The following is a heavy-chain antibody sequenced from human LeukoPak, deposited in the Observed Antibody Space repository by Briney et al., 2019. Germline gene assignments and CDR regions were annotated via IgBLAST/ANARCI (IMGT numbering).Heavy chain of an antibody. V-gene: IGHV3-23*01. CDR2: IRGSGGSST. D-gene: IGHD6-13*01. CDR1: GFTFGSYD. CDR3: AKAIAVVGTQGIDH. Sequence: GGSLRLSCAASGFTFGSYDMSWVRQAPGKGLEWVSGIRGSGGSSTYYEDSVKGRFTISRDNSKNTLYLQMNSLRAEDTAVYYCAKAIAVVGTQGIDHWGQGTLVTVSS. J-gene: IGHJ4*02.